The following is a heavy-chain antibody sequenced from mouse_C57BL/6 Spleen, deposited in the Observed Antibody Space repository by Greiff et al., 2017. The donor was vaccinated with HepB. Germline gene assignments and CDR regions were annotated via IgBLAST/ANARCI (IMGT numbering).Heavy chain of an antibody. Sequence: EVKLMESGGGLVKPGGSLKLSCAASGFTFSSYTMSWVRQTPEKRLEWVATISGGGGNTYYPDSVKGRFTISRDNAKNTLYLQMSSLRSEDTALYYCARRSLGGAWFAYWGQGTLVTVSA. J-gene: IGHJ3*01. CDR2: ISGGGGNT. CDR3: ARRSLGGAWFAY. V-gene: IGHV5-9*01. CDR1: GFTFSSYT. D-gene: IGHD6-2*01.